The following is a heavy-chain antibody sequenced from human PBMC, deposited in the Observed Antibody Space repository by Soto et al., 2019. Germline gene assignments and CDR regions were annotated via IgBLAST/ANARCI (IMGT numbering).Heavy chain of an antibody. V-gene: IGHV3-53*01. J-gene: IGHJ4*02. CDR2: IYARGTT. Sequence: EVQLVESGGGLIQPGWSLRLSCAASGFTVSNNYMTWVRQAPGKGLEWVSIIYARGTTYYADSVKGRFTISRDNSDNTLYLHMNNLRAEDTAMYYCARERDTTGYILRYWGQGTLVTVSS. CDR3: ARERDTTGYILRY. D-gene: IGHD3-9*01. CDR1: GFTVSNNY.